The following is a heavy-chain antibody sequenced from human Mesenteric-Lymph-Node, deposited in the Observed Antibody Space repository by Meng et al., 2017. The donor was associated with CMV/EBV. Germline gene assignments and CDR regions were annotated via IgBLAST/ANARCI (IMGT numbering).Heavy chain of an antibody. V-gene: IGHV1-2*02. D-gene: IGHD7-27*01. J-gene: IGHJ4*02. CDR1: GNTFTAYY. CDR2: INPVNGAT. Sequence: CQSSGNTFTAYYIHWVRQAPGQGLEWMAWINPVNGATNYARSFQGRLALTRDTSSSSTYLELTSLTSDDAAVYYCATNGATGDLDFWGQGTLVTVSS. CDR3: ATNGATGDLDF.